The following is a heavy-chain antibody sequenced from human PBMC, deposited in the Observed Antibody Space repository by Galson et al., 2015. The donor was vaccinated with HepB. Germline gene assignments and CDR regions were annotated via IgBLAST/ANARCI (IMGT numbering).Heavy chain of an antibody. Sequence: SLRLSCAASGFTFSNYAMTWVRQAPGKGLEWVSAISGNGGSTYYADSVKGRFTVSRDNSKNTLYLQMNSLGAEDTALYYCAKWEVNYYGSGSYYNIDAFDVWGQGTMVTVSS. D-gene: IGHD3-10*01. CDR1: GFTFSNYA. CDR2: ISGNGGST. J-gene: IGHJ3*01. V-gene: IGHV3-23*01. CDR3: AKWEVNYYGSGSYYNIDAFDV.